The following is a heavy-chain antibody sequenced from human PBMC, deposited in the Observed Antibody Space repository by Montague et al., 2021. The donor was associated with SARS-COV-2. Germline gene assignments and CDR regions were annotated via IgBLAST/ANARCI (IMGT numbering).Heavy chain of an antibody. CDR1: GGSFSGYY. CDR3: ARGDRGDMITFGGVVDV. CDR2: ISHSGVT. D-gene: IGHD3-16*01. V-gene: IGHV4-34*01. Sequence: SETLSLTCADYGGSFSGYYWSWIRQPPGKGLEWIGEISHSGVTTYNPSLNSRVTISVDTSKNQFSLNLTSVTAADTAVYYCARGDRGDMITFGGVVDVWGQGTTVTVSS. J-gene: IGHJ6*02.